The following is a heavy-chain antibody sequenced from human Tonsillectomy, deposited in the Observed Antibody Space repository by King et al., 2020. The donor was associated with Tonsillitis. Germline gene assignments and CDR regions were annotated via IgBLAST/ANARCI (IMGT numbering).Heavy chain of an antibody. J-gene: IGHJ4*02. CDR2: ISAYNGNT. CDR1: GYSFTSYG. Sequence: VQLVESGAEVKKPGASVRVSCKAFGYSFTSYGISWVRQAPGQGLEGMGWISAYNGNTNYAQKLQGRVTMTTDTSTSTAYMELRTLRSDDTAVYYCAISFTVTIPFDYWGQGTLVTVSS. V-gene: IGHV1-18*04. CDR3: AISFTVTIPFDY. D-gene: IGHD4-17*01.